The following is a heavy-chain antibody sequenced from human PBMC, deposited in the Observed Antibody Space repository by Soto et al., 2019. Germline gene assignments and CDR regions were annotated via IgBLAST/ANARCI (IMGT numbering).Heavy chain of an antibody. J-gene: IGHJ6*02. V-gene: IGHV4-39*01. D-gene: IGHD6-13*01. Sequence: SETLSLTCTVSGGSISSSSYYWGWIRQPPGKGLEWIGSIYYSGSTYYNPSLKSRVTISVDTSKNQFSLKLSSVTAADTAVYYCARRSQQLAYYYYGMDVWGQGTTVTVSS. CDR1: GGSISSSSYY. CDR3: ARRSQQLAYYYYGMDV. CDR2: IYYSGST.